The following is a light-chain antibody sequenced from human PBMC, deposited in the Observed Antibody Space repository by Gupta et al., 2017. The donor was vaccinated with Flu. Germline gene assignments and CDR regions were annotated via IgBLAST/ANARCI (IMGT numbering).Light chain of an antibody. Sequence: GGYNYVSWYQQHPGKAPKLMIYEVSKRPSGVPDRFSGPKSGNTASLTVSGLQAEDEAEYYCSSDAGSNNFGVVFGGGTKLTVL. CDR2: EVS. J-gene: IGLJ2*01. CDR3: SSDAGSNNFGVV. V-gene: IGLV2-8*01. CDR1: GGYNY.